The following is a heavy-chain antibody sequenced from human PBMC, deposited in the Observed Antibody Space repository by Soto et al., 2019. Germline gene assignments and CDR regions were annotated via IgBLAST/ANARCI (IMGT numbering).Heavy chain of an antibody. CDR1: GGSISSYY. CDR3: ARAAYGDYPYYYYYGMDV. V-gene: IGHV4-59*01. Sequence: SETRLTCTVSGGSISSYYWSWIRQPPGKGLEWIGYIYYSGSTNYNPSPKSRVTISVDTSKNQFSLKLSSVTAADTAVYYCARAAYGDYPYYYYYGMDVWGQGTTLTVSS. CDR2: IYYSGST. J-gene: IGHJ6*02. D-gene: IGHD4-17*01.